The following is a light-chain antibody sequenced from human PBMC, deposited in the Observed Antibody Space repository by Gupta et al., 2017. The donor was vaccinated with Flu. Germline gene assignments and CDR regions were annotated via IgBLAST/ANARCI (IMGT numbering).Light chain of an antibody. CDR2: KNN. Sequence: QSVLPQAPSASVTPGQRVTISCSGDSSNIGSNAVSWYQQLPGTAPKLLIYKNNQRPSGVPDRFSGSKSGTSASLAISGLQSEDEATFYCAVWDDSLNGPVFGGGTKVTVL. J-gene: IGLJ2*01. CDR3: AVWDDSLNGPV. V-gene: IGLV1-44*01. CDR1: SSNIGSNA.